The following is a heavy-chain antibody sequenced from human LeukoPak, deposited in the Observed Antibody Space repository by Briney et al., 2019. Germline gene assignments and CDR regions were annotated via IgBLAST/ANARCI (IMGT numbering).Heavy chain of an antibody. CDR1: GHSFTSSW. CDR3: AKYSGPYNSSWVDY. V-gene: IGHV5-51*01. Sequence: GESLKISCKGSGHSFTSSWIGWVRQMPGKGLEWVGIIYPGDSDTRYSPSFQGQVTLTSDKSISTAYLLWSSLKTSDTAMYYCAKYSGPYNSSWVDYWGQGTLVTVSS. CDR2: IYPGDSDT. D-gene: IGHD6-13*01. J-gene: IGHJ4*02.